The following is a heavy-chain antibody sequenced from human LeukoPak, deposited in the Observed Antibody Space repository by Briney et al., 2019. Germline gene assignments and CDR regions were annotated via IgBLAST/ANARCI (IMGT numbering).Heavy chain of an antibody. Sequence: GASVKVSCKASGGTFSSYAISWVRQAPGQGLEWMGGIIPIFGTANYAQKFQGRVTITTDESTSTAYMELSSLRSEDTAVYYCARQEYYYDSSGYYPFDYWGQGTLVTVSS. J-gene: IGHJ4*02. V-gene: IGHV1-69*05. D-gene: IGHD3-22*01. CDR1: GGTFSSYA. CDR3: ARQEYYYDSSGYYPFDY. CDR2: IIPIFGTA.